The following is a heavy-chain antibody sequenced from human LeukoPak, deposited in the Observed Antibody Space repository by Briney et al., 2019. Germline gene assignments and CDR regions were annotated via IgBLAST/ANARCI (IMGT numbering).Heavy chain of an antibody. Sequence: PSETLSLTRAVSGYSISSGYYWGWIRQPPGKGLEWIGSIYHSGSTYYNPSLKSRVTISVDTSKNQFSLKLSSVTAADTAVYYCARGRGGDYGWFDPWGQGTLVTVSS. CDR2: IYHSGST. V-gene: IGHV4-38-2*01. CDR3: ARGRGGDYGWFDP. D-gene: IGHD4-17*01. J-gene: IGHJ5*02. CDR1: GYSISSGYY.